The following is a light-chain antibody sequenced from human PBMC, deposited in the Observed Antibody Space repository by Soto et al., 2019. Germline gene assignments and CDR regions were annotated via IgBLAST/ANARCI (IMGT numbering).Light chain of an antibody. CDR3: QQYENYWT. Sequence: DIQMTQSPSTLSATSGGRVTITCRASQSISSWFAWYQQKPGKAPKLLIYDASNLESGVPSRFSGSGSGTKFTLTISNLQPDDTATYYCQQYENYWTFGQGTKVDIK. CDR2: DAS. J-gene: IGKJ1*01. CDR1: QSISSW. V-gene: IGKV1-5*01.